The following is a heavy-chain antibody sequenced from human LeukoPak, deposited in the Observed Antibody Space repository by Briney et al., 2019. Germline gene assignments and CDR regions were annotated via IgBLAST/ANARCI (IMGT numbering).Heavy chain of an antibody. D-gene: IGHD4-11*01. Sequence: ASVKVSCKASGYTFTGYYMHWVRQAPGQGLEWMGWINPNSGGTNYAQKFQGWVTMTRDTSISTAYMELNSLRSEDTAVYYCARCRTPYNNYYFDYWGQGTLVTVSS. CDR1: GYTFTGYY. V-gene: IGHV1-2*04. CDR2: INPNSGGT. CDR3: ARCRTPYNNYYFDY. J-gene: IGHJ4*02.